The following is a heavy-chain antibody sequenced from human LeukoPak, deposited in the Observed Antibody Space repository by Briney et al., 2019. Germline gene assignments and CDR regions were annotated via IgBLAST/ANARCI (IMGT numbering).Heavy chain of an antibody. V-gene: IGHV1-58*02. D-gene: IGHD3-22*01. J-gene: IGHJ4*02. CDR1: GFTFTSSA. Sequence: SVKVSCKASGFTFTSSAMQWVRQARGQRLEWIGWIVVGSGNTNYAQKFQERVTITRDMSTSTAYIELRSLRSEDTAVYYCAAGTYYYDSSGYDYWGQGTLVTVSS. CDR2: IVVGSGNT. CDR3: AAGTYYYDSSGYDY.